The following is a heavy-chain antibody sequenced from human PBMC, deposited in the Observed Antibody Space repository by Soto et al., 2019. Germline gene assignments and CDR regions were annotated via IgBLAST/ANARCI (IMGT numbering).Heavy chain of an antibody. CDR3: RGDRGFGMDV. J-gene: IGHJ6*04. Sequence: QVPLQESGPGLVKPSQTLSLTCNVSGGSISGGRYYWNWIRQHPGKGLEWIGNIYDNGITYYNPSLKSRVIISEDTSKNQSALRLSSVTAADTAVYYCRGDRGFGMDVWGKGTTVTVSS. V-gene: IGHV4-31*03. CDR2: IYDNGIT. CDR1: GGSISGGRYY.